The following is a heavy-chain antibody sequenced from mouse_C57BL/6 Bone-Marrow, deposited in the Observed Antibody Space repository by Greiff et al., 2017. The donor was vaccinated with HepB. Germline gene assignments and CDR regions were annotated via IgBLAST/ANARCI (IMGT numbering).Heavy chain of an antibody. V-gene: IGHV1-9*01. Sequence: VQLQQSGAELMKPGASVKLSCKASGYTFTGYWIEWVKQRPGHGLEWIGEILPGSGSTNYNEKFKGKATFTVDTSSNTAYMQLSSLTTEYSAIYYCASPLSLLRYAMDYWGQGTSVTVAS. CDR1: GYTFTGYW. D-gene: IGHD1-2*01. CDR2: ILPGSGST. CDR3: ASPLSLLRYAMDY. J-gene: IGHJ4*01.